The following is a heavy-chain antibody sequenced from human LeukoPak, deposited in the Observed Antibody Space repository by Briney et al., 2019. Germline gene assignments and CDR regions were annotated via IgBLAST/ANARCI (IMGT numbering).Heavy chain of an antibody. V-gene: IGHV3-11*04. CDR3: ARAPNYYDSSGYYSDYYYYYMDV. CDR1: GFTFSDYY. D-gene: IGHD3-22*01. CDR2: ISSSGSTI. Sequence: GGSLRLSCAASGFTFSDYYMSWIRQAPGKGLEWVSYISSSGSTIYYADSVKGRFTISRDNAKNSLYLQMNSLRAEDTAVYYCARAPNYYDSSGYYSDYYYYYMDVWGKGTTVTVSS. J-gene: IGHJ6*03.